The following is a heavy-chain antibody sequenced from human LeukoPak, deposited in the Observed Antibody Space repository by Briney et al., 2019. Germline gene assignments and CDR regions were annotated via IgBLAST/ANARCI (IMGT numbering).Heavy chain of an antibody. D-gene: IGHD1-14*01. CDR2: IYPGDSDT. Sequence: GGSLKISFKGSGYRFTRYWIGWVRRMPGKGVEGMGIIYPGDSDTRYSPSFQGQVTISDDKSITTAYLQWSSMKASDTAMYYCARSGPLTDLAFDIWGQGTMVTVSS. V-gene: IGHV5-51*01. CDR3: ARSGPLTDLAFDI. J-gene: IGHJ3*02. CDR1: GYRFTRYW.